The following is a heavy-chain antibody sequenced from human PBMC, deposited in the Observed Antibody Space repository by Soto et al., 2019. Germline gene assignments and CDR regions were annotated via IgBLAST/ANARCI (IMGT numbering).Heavy chain of an antibody. V-gene: IGHV1-18*01. CDR1: NYIFTNYA. J-gene: IGHJ5*02. CDR2: ISTYNGNT. D-gene: IGHD3-10*01. CDR3: AIASIYAVSGSYICSWFDP. Sequence: ASVKVSCTASNYIFTNYAITWVRQAPGQGLEWMGWISTYNGNTNYAQKFQGRVTMTTDTSTTTAYMELRSLRSDDTAVYYWAIASIYAVSGSYICSWFDPWGQGTLVTVSS.